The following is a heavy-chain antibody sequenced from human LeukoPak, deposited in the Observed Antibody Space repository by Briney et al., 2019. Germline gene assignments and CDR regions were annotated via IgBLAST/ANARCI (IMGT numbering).Heavy chain of an antibody. D-gene: IGHD3-10*01. J-gene: IGHJ4*02. CDR3: TVGGDGTKVDH. CDR1: IDSINNDYYY. Sequence: SETLSLTCAVSIDSINNDYYYWSWIRQHPGEGLEWVGHISYSGSASYNPSLRSRVTISVDTSKNQFSLKLSPVTAADSAMYYCTVGGDGTKVDHWGQGTLVTVSS. CDR2: ISYSGSA. V-gene: IGHV4-31*11.